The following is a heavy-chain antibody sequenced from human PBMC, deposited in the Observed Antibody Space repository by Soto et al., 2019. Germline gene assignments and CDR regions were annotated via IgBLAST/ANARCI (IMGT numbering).Heavy chain of an antibody. CDR1: GGSFSGYY. J-gene: IGHJ4*02. Sequence: TLSLTGAVYGGSFSGYYWSWIRQPPGKRLEWIGEINHSGSTNYKPSLKRRVTISVDTSKNQFSLKLISVTAADTAVYYCARLYPRLVVVINQNTPEFDCWGKGKLVTVSS. V-gene: IGHV4-34*01. CDR3: ARLYPRLVVVINQNTPEFDC. D-gene: IGHD3-22*01. CDR2: INHSGST.